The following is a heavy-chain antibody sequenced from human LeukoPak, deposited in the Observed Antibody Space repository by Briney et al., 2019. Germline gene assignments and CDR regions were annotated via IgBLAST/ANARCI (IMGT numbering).Heavy chain of an antibody. J-gene: IGHJ5*02. D-gene: IGHD2-2*01. CDR1: GFTFSSYA. CDR3: AKSGDIVVVPAARNWLDP. CDR2: ISGSGGST. Sequence: GGSLRLSCAASGFTFSSYAMSWVRQAPGKGLEWVSAISGSGGSTYYADSVKGRFTISRDNSKNTLYLQMNSLRAEDTAVYYCAKSGDIVVVPAARNWLDPWGQGTLVTVSS. V-gene: IGHV3-23*01.